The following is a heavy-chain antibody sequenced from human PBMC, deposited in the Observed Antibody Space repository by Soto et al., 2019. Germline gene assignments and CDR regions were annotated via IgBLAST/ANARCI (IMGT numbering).Heavy chain of an antibody. CDR2: IYYSGST. D-gene: IGHD3-9*01. J-gene: IGHJ3*02. V-gene: IGHV4-31*03. Sequence: SETLSLTCTVSGGSISIGGYYWSWIRHHPGKGLEWIGYIYYSGSTYYNPSLKSRVTISVDTSKNQFSLKLSSVTAADTAVYYCARDMGIRYFDWLGRRDAFDIWGQGTMVTV. CDR1: GGSISIGGYY. CDR3: ARDMGIRYFDWLGRRDAFDI.